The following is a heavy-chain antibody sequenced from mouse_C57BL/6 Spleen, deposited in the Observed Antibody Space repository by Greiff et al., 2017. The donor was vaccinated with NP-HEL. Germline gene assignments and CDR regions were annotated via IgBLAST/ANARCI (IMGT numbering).Heavy chain of an antibody. CDR3: TTGGLRLFAY. D-gene: IGHD3-1*01. CDR1: GFNIKDDY. CDR2: IDPENGDT. J-gene: IGHJ3*01. Sequence: EVQLQQSGAELVRPGASVKLSCTASGFNIKDDYMHWVKQRPEQGLEWIGWIDPENGDTEYASKFQGQATITADTSSNTAYLQLSSLTSEDTAVYYCTTGGLRLFAYWGQGTLVTVSA. V-gene: IGHV14-4*01.